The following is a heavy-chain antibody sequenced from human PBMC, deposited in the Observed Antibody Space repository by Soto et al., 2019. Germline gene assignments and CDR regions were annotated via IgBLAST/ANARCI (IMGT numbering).Heavy chain of an antibody. D-gene: IGHD3-3*01. CDR1: AVTFTGFG. V-gene: IGHV3-33*01. CDR2: IRFDGSNT. CDR3: AREFYPYYDFWSGYYVPYMDV. J-gene: IGHJ6*03. Sequence: GGSLRLSCAASAVTFTGFGTHWVRQAPGKGLEWVAVIRFDGSNTYYADSVKGRFTISRDNPKNMLYLQMNSLRAEDTAVYYCAREFYPYYDFWSGYYVPYMDVWGKGTTVTVSS.